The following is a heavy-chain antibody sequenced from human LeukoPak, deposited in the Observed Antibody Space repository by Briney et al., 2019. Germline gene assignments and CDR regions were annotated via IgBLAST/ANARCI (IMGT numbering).Heavy chain of an antibody. CDR1: GYSFTTYW. V-gene: IGHV5-51*01. D-gene: IGHD6-13*01. CDR3: ARIDIAAVGTGDY. Sequence: GESLKISCTASGYSFTTYWIGWVRQKPGKGLEWMGIIYPDDSDTRYSPSFRGLVTISADKSLSTTYLQWSSLKASDTAMYYCARIDIAAVGTGDYWGQGTLVTVSS. J-gene: IGHJ4*02. CDR2: IYPDDSDT.